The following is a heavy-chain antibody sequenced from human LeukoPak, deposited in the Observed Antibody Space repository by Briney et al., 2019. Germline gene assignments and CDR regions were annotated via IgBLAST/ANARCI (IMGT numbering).Heavy chain of an antibody. CDR1: GFTFTSFA. CDR3: ARVSSSSWYEEIDY. Sequence: PGGSLRLSCAASGFTFTSFAMAWVRQAPGKGLDWVSGISGSGGSTHYADSLKGRFTISRDNSKNTLYLQMNSLRAEDTAVYFCARVSSSSWYEEIDYWGQGTLVTVSS. V-gene: IGHV3-23*01. CDR2: ISGSGGST. J-gene: IGHJ4*02. D-gene: IGHD6-13*01.